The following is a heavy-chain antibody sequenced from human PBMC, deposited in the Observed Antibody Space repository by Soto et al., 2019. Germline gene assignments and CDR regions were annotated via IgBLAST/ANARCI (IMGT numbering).Heavy chain of an antibody. CDR1: GGSFSGHS. CDR2: INHSGRV. D-gene: IGHD3-22*01. CDR3: STRAYDTNGYYRFDP. V-gene: IGHV4-34*01. Sequence: SETLSLTCADYGGSFSGHSWTWIRQSPWKGLEWIGDINHSGRVNYSPSLKSRVTISLDTSKNQFSLTLSAVTAADTAMYYCSTRAYDTNGYYRFDPWGQGTLVTVSS. J-gene: IGHJ5*01.